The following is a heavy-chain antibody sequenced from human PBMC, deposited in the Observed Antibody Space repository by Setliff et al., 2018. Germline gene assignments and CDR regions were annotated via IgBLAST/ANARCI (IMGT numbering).Heavy chain of an antibody. V-gene: IGHV5-10-1*01. Sequence: PGESLTISCRASGYNFANHWIAWVRLMPGKGLEYMGRIDPGDSYADYSPSFEGLVTISADKSRTTVYLQWTSLQASDTALYLCARLRRERSTFAWLDAWGQGTQVTVSS. CDR2: IDPGDSYA. CDR1: GYNFANHW. D-gene: IGHD1-1*01. CDR3: ARLRRERSTFAWLDA. J-gene: IGHJ5*02.